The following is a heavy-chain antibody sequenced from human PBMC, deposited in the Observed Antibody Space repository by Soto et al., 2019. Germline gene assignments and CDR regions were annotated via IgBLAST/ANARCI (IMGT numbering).Heavy chain of an antibody. CDR3: ARERLSGYRTHDAFDI. D-gene: IGHD3-3*01. J-gene: IGHJ3*02. CDR1: GGSISSGGYY. CDR2: IYYSGST. Sequence: PSETLSLTCTVSGGSISSGGYYWSWIRQHPGKGLEWIGYIYYSGSTYYNPSLKSRVTISVDTSKNQFSLKLSSVTAADTAVYYCARERLSGYRTHDAFDIWGQGTMVTVSS. V-gene: IGHV4-31*03.